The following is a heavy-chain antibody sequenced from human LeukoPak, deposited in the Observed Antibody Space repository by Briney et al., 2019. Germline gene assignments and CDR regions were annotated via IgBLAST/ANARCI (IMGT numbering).Heavy chain of an antibody. CDR1: GDSIRNYY. J-gene: IGHJ4*02. CDR3: ARAEKAVTGTLDY. CDR2: MYNRGST. Sequence: PSETLSLTCTVSGDSIRNYYWSWIRQSPGKELEWLGYMYNRGSTIYNPSLKTRVTISTDTSKNQFSLRLTSVTAADTAVYYCARAEKAVTGTLDYWGKGTLITVSS. V-gene: IGHV4-59*01. D-gene: IGHD6-19*01.